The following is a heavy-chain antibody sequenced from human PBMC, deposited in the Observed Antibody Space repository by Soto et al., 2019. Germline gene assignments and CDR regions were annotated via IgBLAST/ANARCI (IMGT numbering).Heavy chain of an antibody. Sequence: PGGSLRLSCAASGFTFSSYNMNWVRQAPGKGLEWVSYISSSSSTIFYADSVKGRFPVSRDNAKNSLYLQMNTLRAEDTAVYYCARAHKNSYYYGLDVWGQGTTVTVSS. CDR1: GFTFSSYN. V-gene: IGHV3-48*04. D-gene: IGHD1-26*01. CDR3: ARAHKNSYYYGLDV. J-gene: IGHJ6*02. CDR2: ISSSSSTI.